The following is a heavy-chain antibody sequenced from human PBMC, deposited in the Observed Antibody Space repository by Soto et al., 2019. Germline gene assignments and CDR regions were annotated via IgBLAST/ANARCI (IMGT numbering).Heavy chain of an antibody. D-gene: IGHD2-2*03. V-gene: IGHV1-58*02. CDR1: GFSFSTSA. CDR2: IVVGSGDT. Sequence: SVKVSCRASGFSFSTSAMHWVRLARGQRLGWIGWIVVGSGDTKYAQEFQERVTITRDMSTNTGYMEVTSLRSEDTAVYYCATQVGYGTFDYWG. CDR3: ATQVGYGTFDY. J-gene: IGHJ4*01.